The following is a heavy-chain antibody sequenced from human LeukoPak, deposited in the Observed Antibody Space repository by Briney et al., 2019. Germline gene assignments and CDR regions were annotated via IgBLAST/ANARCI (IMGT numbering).Heavy chain of an antibody. CDR2: INTDGSST. D-gene: IGHD5-12*01. J-gene: IGHJ5*02. CDR1: GFTFSNYW. Sequence: PGGSLRLSCAASGFTFSNYWMHWVRQAPGKGLVWVSRINTDGSSTDYADSVKGRFTISRDNAKNTLDLQMNSLRAEDTAVYYCTRDLDGYRSGNGAWGQGTLVTVSS. CDR3: TRDLDGYRSGNGA. V-gene: IGHV3-74*01.